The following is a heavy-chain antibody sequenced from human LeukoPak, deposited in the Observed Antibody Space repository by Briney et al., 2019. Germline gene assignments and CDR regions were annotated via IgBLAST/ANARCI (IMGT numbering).Heavy chain of an antibody. CDR2: IYYSGST. D-gene: IGHD3-22*01. CDR3: ARDQLGGYYYDY. V-gene: IGHV4-59*01. J-gene: IGHJ4*02. Sequence: SETLSLTCTVSGGSISSYYWSWIRQPPGKGLEWIGYIYYSGSTNYNPSLKSRVTISVDTSKNQFSLKLSSVTAADTVVYYCARDQLGGYYYDYWGQGTLVTVSS. CDR1: GGSISSYY.